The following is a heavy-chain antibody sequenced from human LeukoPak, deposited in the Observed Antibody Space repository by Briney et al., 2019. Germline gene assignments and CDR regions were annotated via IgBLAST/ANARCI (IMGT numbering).Heavy chain of an antibody. V-gene: IGHV3-23*01. D-gene: IGHD1-26*01. CDR3: AKTHWKVGATDYFDY. Sequence: SGGSLRLSCAASGFAFKNYAMTWVRQAPGKGLQWVSNINDNGGQRHYADSVKGRFTISRDNSKNTLFLQMDSLRAEDTAVYYCAKTHWKVGATDYFDYWGHGILVTVSS. CDR1: GFAFKNYA. J-gene: IGHJ4*01. CDR2: INDNGGQR.